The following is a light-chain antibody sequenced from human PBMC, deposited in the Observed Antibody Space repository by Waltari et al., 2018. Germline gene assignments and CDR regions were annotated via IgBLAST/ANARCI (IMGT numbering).Light chain of an antibody. CDR1: QSLLHSNGNTY. V-gene: IGKV2-40*01. CDR2: GGS. J-gene: IGKJ4*01. Sequence: DIVMTQTPLPLPMTPGEPASISCRSSQSLLHSNGNTYLHWYLQKPGQSPQLLIYGGSNRASGVPDMFSGSGSGTDFTLKISKVEAEDVGVYYCVQAIAFPPTFGGGTKVEIK. CDR3: VQAIAFPPT.